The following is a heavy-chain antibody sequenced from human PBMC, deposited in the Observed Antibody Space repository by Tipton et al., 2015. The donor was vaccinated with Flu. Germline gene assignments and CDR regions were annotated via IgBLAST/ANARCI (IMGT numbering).Heavy chain of an antibody. V-gene: IGHV3-7*01. J-gene: IGHJ6*02. Sequence: SLRLSCTASGFTSSSYWLIWVRQGPGKGLEWVANIKQDGSEQYYMDSVKGRFTISRDNAKNSMFLQMNSLRVDDSGVYYCARDLTNNDGMDVWGQGTTVTVSS. CDR1: GFTSSSYW. D-gene: IGHD1-1*01. CDR3: ARDLTNNDGMDV. CDR2: IKQDGSEQ.